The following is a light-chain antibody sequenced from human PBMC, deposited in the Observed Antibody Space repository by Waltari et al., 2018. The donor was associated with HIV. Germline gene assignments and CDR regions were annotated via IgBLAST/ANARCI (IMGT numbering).Light chain of an antibody. CDR2: GAS. Sequence: EIVITQSPATLSVSPGERATLSCRASQSVSSNLAWYQQKPGQAPRILIYGASTRATGIPARFSGSGSGTEFTLTSSSLQSEDCAVYYCQQYNNWPPTFGQGTKVEIK. J-gene: IGKJ1*01. V-gene: IGKV3-15*01. CDR3: QQYNNWPPT. CDR1: QSVSSN.